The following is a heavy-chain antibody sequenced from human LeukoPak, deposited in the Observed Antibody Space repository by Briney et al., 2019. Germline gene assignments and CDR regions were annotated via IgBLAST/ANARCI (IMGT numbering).Heavy chain of an antibody. D-gene: IGHD4-17*01. CDR2: IYYSGST. J-gene: IGHJ6*03. V-gene: IGHV4-39*07. Sequence: MSSETLSLTCTVSGGSISSSSYYWGWIRQPPGKGLEWIGSIYYSGSTYYNPSLKSRVTISVDTSKNQFSLKLSSVTAADTAVYYCARDHAYGDPEGYYYYMDVWGKGTTVTVSS. CDR3: ARDHAYGDPEGYYYYMDV. CDR1: GGSISSSSYY.